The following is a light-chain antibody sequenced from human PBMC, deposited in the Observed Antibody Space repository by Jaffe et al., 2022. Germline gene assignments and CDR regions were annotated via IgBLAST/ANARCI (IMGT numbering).Light chain of an antibody. CDR1: QNINSY. CDR2: DAS. V-gene: IGKV1-39*01. CDR3: QQSYTAHPT. Sequence: DIQMTQSPSSLSASVGDRVTITCRASQNINSYLNWYQQKPGKAPKVVIYDASSLQSGVPSRFSGSGSGTDFTLTISSLQPEDFATYYCQQSYTAHPTFGQGTKVEIK. J-gene: IGKJ1*01.